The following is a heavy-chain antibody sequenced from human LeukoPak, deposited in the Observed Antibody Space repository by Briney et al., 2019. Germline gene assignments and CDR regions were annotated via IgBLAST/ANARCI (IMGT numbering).Heavy chain of an antibody. J-gene: IGHJ4*02. V-gene: IGHV3-48*04. D-gene: IGHD2-2*01. Sequence: GGSLRLSCEGSGFTFRSYRMNWVRQAPGKGLEWVSHISGSSSAIYYADSVKGRFSISRDNAKNSLFLQMNSLRAEDTAVYYCARDSSYCSSISCYEIDGWGQGTLVIVSS. CDR1: GFTFRSYR. CDR2: ISGSSSAI. CDR3: ARDSSYCSSISCYEIDG.